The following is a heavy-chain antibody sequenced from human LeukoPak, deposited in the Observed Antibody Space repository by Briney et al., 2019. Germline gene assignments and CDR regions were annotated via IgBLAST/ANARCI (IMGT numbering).Heavy chain of an antibody. Sequence: ASVKVSCKASGYSFVSYGINWVRHAPGQGLEWMGWISPYNGNTNYAQKLQGRVTMTTDTSTSTAYMELRSLRSDDTAVYYCARESPHYYDSSGYYLPSYWGQGTLVTVSS. V-gene: IGHV1-18*01. CDR3: ARESPHYYDSSGYYLPSY. CDR2: ISPYNGNT. CDR1: GYSFVSYG. J-gene: IGHJ4*02. D-gene: IGHD3-22*01.